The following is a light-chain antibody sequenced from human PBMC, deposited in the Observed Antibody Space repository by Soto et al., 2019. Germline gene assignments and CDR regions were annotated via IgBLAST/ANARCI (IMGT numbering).Light chain of an antibody. CDR3: QQYDDWPRYT. Sequence: EIVMTQSPATLSASPGERATLSCRASQSVRRSLAWYQQKPGQAPRLLIFGASTRATGVPARFSGSGYGTEFTLTISSLQSEDSAVYHCQQYDDWPRYTFGQGTKLQIK. CDR1: QSVRRS. CDR2: GAS. V-gene: IGKV3-15*01. J-gene: IGKJ2*01.